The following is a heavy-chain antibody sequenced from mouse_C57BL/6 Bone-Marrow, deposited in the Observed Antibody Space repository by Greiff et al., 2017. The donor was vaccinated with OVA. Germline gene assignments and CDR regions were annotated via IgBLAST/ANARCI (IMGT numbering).Heavy chain of an antibody. CDR3: ARIRGNWYFDV. V-gene: IGHV1-82*01. CDR2: IYPGDGDT. D-gene: IGHD1-1*02. J-gene: IGHJ1*03. CDR1: GYAFRSSW. Sequence: VKLQQSGPELVKPGASVKISCKASGYAFRSSWMNWVKQRPGKGLEWIGRIYPGDGDTNYNGKFKGKATLTADKSSSTAYMQLSSLTSEDSAVYFCARIRGNWYFDVWGTGTTVTVSS.